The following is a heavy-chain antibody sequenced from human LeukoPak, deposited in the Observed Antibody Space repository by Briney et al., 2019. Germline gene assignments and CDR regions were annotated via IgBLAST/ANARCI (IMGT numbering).Heavy chain of an antibody. CDR2: IFSSSTT. Sequence: SETLSLNSTGSGGSITGYCWSWIRPPPGKGQEWVGYIFSSSTTNSNPSLKSRVTISLDTSRSQFSLKLVSVTASDTAVYYCARLSKFLTTYYPTLWGQGTLVTVSS. CDR3: ARLSKFLTTYYPTL. V-gene: IGHV4-59*08. J-gene: IGHJ4*02. CDR1: GGSITGYC. D-gene: IGHD2/OR15-2a*01.